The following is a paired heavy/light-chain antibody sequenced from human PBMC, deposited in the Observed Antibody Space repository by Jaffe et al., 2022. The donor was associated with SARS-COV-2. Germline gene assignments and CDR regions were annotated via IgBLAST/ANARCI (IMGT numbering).Light chain of an antibody. CDR2: GAS. Sequence: EIVLTQSPGTLSLSPGERATLSCRASQSVSSNYLAWYQQKPGQAPRLLIYGASSRATGIPDRFSGSGSGTDFTLTISRLEPEDFAVYYCQQYGYSSPWTFGQGTKVEIK. V-gene: IGKV3-20*01. CDR3: QQYGYSSPWT. J-gene: IGKJ1*01. CDR1: QSVSSNY.
Heavy chain of an antibody. Sequence: EVQVVESGGGLIQPGGSLRLSCVASGFTVRSNYMSWVRQAPGKGLEWVSVIYSGGGTYYADSVKGRFTISRDNSKNTVYLQMNSLRAEDTAMYYCARHINQWYFDYWGQGTLVIVSS. D-gene: IGHD2-21*01. CDR1: GFTVRSNY. J-gene: IGHJ4*02. CDR2: IYSGGGT. CDR3: ARHINQWYFDY. V-gene: IGHV3-53*01.